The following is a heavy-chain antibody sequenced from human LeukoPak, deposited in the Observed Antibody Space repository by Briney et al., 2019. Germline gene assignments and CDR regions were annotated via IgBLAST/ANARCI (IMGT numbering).Heavy chain of an antibody. CDR1: GGSISSYY. J-gene: IGHJ3*02. V-gene: IGHV4-59*01. Sequence: SETLSLTCTVSGGSISSYYWSWIRQPPGKGLEWIGYIYYSGSTNYNPSLKSRVTISVDTSKNQFSLKLSSVTAADTAVYYCARDRAVYAFDIWGQGTMVTVSS. CDR2: IYYSGST. CDR3: ARDRAVYAFDI. D-gene: IGHD2-8*01.